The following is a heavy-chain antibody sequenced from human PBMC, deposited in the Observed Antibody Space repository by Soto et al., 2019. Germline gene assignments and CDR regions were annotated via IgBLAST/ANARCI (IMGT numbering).Heavy chain of an antibody. D-gene: IGHD3-3*01. CDR1: GYSFTSYW. Sequence: GESLKISCKGSGYSFTSYWIGWVRQMPGKGLEWMGIIYPGDSDTRYSPSFQGQVTISADKSISTAYLQWSSLKASDTAMYYCARHTVEWLLFSYFDYWGQGTLVTVSS. J-gene: IGHJ4*02. CDR2: IYPGDSDT. V-gene: IGHV5-51*01. CDR3: ARHTVEWLLFSYFDY.